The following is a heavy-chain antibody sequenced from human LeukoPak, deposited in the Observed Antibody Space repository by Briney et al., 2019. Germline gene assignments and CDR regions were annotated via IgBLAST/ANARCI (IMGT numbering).Heavy chain of an antibody. D-gene: IGHD2-15*01. CDR1: GGSFSGYY. CDR3: ARSRVSGPDFDY. CDR2: INHSGST. J-gene: IGHJ4*02. Sequence: SETLSLTCAVYGGSFSGYYWSWIRQPPGKGLEWIGEINHSGSTNYNPSLKSRVTISVDTSKNQFSLKLSSVTAADTAVYYCARSRVSGPDFDYWGQGTLVTVSS. V-gene: IGHV4-34*01.